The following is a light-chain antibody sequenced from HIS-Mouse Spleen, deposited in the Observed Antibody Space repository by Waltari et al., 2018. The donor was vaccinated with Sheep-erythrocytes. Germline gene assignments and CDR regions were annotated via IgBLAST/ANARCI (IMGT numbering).Light chain of an antibody. CDR3: SSYTSSSTLVV. CDR1: SSDVGGYNY. J-gene: IGLJ2*01. Sequence: QSALTQPASVSGSPGQSITIPCTGTSSDVGGYNYVPWYQQPPGKAPKLMIYDDSNRPSGVSNRFSGSKSGNTASLTISGLQAEDEADYYCSSYTSSSTLVVFGGGTKLTVL. CDR2: DDS. V-gene: IGLV2-14*03.